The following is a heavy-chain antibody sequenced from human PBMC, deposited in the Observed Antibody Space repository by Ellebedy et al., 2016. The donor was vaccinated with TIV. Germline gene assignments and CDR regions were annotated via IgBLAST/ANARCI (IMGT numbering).Heavy chain of an antibody. Sequence: GESLKISCAASGFTFSSYAMHWVRQAPGKGLEWVAVIPRDGGNIYYADSVKGRFTISRDNSKNTLYVQMNSLRAEDTAVYYCAKGRFGPGDPWGQGTLVTVSS. CDR1: GFTFSSYA. V-gene: IGHV3-30*18. CDR3: AKGRFGPGDP. CDR2: IPRDGGNI. J-gene: IGHJ5*02. D-gene: IGHD3-16*01.